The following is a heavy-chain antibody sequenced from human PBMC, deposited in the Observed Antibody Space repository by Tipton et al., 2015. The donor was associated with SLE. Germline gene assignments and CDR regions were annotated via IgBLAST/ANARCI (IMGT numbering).Heavy chain of an antibody. CDR1: GYTFRNYW. CDR3: ARLGGTYPPPHYLDY. D-gene: IGHD1-26*01. Sequence: QLVQSGAEVKKPGESLKISCKGSGYTFRNYWIGWVRQMPGKGLEWMGIVYPGDSHTRYSPSFQGQVTISADKSITTAFLQWSSLKASDTAIYYCARLGGTYPPPHYLDYWGQGALVSVSS. CDR2: VYPGDSHT. J-gene: IGHJ4*02. V-gene: IGHV5-51*03.